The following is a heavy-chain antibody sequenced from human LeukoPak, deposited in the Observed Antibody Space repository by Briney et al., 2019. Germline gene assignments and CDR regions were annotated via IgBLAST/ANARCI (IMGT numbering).Heavy chain of an antibody. CDR3: ARHQSGGDYALDY. Sequence: PSETLSLTCTVSGGSISSYYWGWIRQPPGKGLEWIGYVYYSGSTNYSPSLKSRVTISVDTSKNQFPLKLSSVTAADTAVYYCARHQSGGDYALDYWGQGTLVTVSS. D-gene: IGHD4-17*01. CDR1: GGSISSYY. CDR2: VYYSGST. J-gene: IGHJ4*02. V-gene: IGHV4-59*08.